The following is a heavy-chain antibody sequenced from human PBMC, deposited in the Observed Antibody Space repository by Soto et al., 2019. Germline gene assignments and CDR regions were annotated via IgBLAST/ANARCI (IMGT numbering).Heavy chain of an antibody. J-gene: IGHJ6*02. CDR3: ARARITRTGVLYYYGMDV. CDR1: GGTFSSYA. V-gene: IGHV1-69*13. Sequence: SVKVSCKASGGTFSSYAISWVRQAPGQGLEWMGGIIPIFGTANYAQKFQGRVTITADESTSTAYMELSSLRSEDTAVYYCARARITRTGVLYYYGMDVWGQGTTVTVSS. CDR2: IIPIFGTA. D-gene: IGHD1-20*01.